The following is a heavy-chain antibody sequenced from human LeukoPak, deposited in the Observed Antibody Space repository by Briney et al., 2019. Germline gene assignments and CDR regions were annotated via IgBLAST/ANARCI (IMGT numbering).Heavy chain of an antibody. CDR3: ARLTGYSSESWFDP. Sequence: SETLSLTCTVSGGSISSYYWSWIRQPPGKGLEWIGYIYYSESTNYKSSLKSRVTISVDTSKNQFSLKLSSVTAADTAVYYCARLTGYSSESWFDPWGQGTLVTVSS. CDR1: GGSISSYY. D-gene: IGHD3-9*01. CDR2: IYYSEST. V-gene: IGHV4-59*01. J-gene: IGHJ5*02.